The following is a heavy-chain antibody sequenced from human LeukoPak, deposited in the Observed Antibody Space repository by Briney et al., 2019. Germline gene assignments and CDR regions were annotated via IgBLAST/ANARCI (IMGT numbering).Heavy chain of an antibody. CDR2: INPNSGDT. J-gene: IGHJ4*02. D-gene: IGHD6-19*01. Sequence: ASVKVSCKASGYTFTNYNMHWVRPARGQGLEGMGWINPNSGDTSYAQQFQDRVTMTRDTSDTTAYSELTRLTRDDTAVYYCASLRLVDYWGQGTLVTVSS. CDR3: ASLRLVDY. V-gene: IGHV1-2*02. CDR1: GYTFTNYN.